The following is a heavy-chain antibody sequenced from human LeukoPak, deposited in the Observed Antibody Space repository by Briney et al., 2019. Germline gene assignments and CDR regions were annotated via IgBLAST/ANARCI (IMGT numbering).Heavy chain of an antibody. Sequence: ASVKVSCKASGYTFTSYDINWVRQATGQGLEWMGWMNPNSGNTGYAQKFQGRVTITRNTSISTAYMEVSSLRSEDTAVYYCARVEIVPAATYYYYYYMDVWGKGTTVTVSS. D-gene: IGHD2-2*01. CDR2: MNPNSGNT. J-gene: IGHJ6*03. CDR3: ARVEIVPAATYYYYYYMDV. V-gene: IGHV1-8*03. CDR1: GYTFTSYD.